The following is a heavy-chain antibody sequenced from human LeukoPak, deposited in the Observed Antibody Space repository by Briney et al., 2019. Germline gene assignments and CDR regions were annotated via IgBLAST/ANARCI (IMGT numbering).Heavy chain of an antibody. CDR3: ARERTGIAVAGHMDV. CDR1: GFTVSSNY. J-gene: IGHJ6*03. D-gene: IGHD6-19*01. CDR2: IRSGGST. V-gene: IGHV3-53*01. Sequence: PGGSLRLSCAASGFTVSSNYMSWVRQAPGKGLEWVSVIRSGGSTYYADSVKGRFTISRDNSKNTLYLQMNSLRAEDTAVYYCARERTGIAVAGHMDVWGKGTTVTVSS.